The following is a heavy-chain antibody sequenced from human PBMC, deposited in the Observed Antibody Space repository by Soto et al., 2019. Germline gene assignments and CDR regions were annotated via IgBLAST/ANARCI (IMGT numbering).Heavy chain of an antibody. J-gene: IGHJ4*02. V-gene: IGHV4-30-4*01. CDR1: GGSIGGGDGY. CDR3: ATMGTPATGLYYFDY. CDR2: ISYSGSA. Sequence: SETLCLTCSVSGGSIGGGDGYWSWIRQPPGKGLEWIGFISYSGSAYYNPSLKSRVTISVDTSKNQFSLNLSFVTAADTAVYYCATMGTPATGLYYFDYWGQGTLVTVSS. D-gene: IGHD2-15*01.